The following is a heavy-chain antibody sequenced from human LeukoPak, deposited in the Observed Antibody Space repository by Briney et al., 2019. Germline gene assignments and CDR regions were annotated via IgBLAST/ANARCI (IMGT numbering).Heavy chain of an antibody. J-gene: IGHJ4*02. D-gene: IGHD3-22*01. CDR3: ARAASYYYDSSGYYY. CDR2: IIPIFGTA. CDR1: GGTFSSYA. V-gene: IGHV1-69*13. Sequence: GASVKVSCKASGGTFSSYAISWVRQAPGQGLEWMGGIIPIFGTATYAQKFQGRVTITADESTSTAYMELSSLRSEDTAVYYCARAASYYYDSSGYYYWGQGTLVTVSS.